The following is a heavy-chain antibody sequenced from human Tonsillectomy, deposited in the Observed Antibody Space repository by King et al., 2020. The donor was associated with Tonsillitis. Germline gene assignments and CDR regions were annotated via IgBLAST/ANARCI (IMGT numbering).Heavy chain of an antibody. CDR2: FDPEDGET. CDR1: GYTLTELS. CDR3: ATLRYSYGPPLAFDY. D-gene: IGHD5-18*01. V-gene: IGHV1-24*01. Sequence: QLVQSGAEVKKPGASVKVSCKVSGYTLTELSMHWVRQAPGKGLEWMGGFDPEDGETLYAQKFQGRVTMTEDTSTDTAYMELRSLRSDDTAVYYCATLRYSYGPPLAFDYWGQGTLVTVSS. J-gene: IGHJ4*02.